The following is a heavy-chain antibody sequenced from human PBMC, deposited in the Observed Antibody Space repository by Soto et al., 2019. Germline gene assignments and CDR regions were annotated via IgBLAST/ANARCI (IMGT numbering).Heavy chain of an antibody. D-gene: IGHD5-18*01. CDR2: ISPGDSDT. Sequence: PGESLKISCTGSGYTCTTYWIGWVRQMPGKGLEWMGIISPGDSDTTYSPSFQGQVTMSADKSTSTAYLQWSCLEASDTAMYYCTRGFGTAVVGDSWGQGTRVTVSS. J-gene: IGHJ4*02. CDR3: TRGFGTAVVGDS. V-gene: IGHV5-51*01. CDR1: GYTCTTYW.